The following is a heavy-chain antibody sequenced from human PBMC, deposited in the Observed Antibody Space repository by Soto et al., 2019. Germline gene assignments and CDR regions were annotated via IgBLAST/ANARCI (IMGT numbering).Heavy chain of an antibody. J-gene: IGHJ4*02. CDR3: ARDTLQQTVVVTIIKAPDY. V-gene: IGHV1-18*01. CDR2: ISAYNGNT. D-gene: IGHD2-21*02. CDR1: GGTFSSYA. Sequence: ASVKVSCKASGGTFSSYAISWVRQAPGQGLEWMGWISAYNGNTNYVQKFQGRVTMTTDTSTSTAYMELRSLRSDDTAIYYCARDTLQQTVVVTIIKAPDYWGLGTLVTVSS.